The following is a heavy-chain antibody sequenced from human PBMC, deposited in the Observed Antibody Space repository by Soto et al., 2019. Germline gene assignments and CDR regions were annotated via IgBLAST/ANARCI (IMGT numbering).Heavy chain of an antibody. CDR2: ISAYNANA. Sequence: QIQLLQSGAEVKKPGASVKVTCKASGYTFRNFGISWVRQAPGQGLEWMGWISAYNANANYAQKFQGRLTMTADTSTSTAYMEMRSLRSDYTAVYYCARDNSYFDSWGQGTLVTVSS. CDR3: ARDNSYFDS. J-gene: IGHJ4*02. CDR1: GYTFRNFG. V-gene: IGHV1-18*01.